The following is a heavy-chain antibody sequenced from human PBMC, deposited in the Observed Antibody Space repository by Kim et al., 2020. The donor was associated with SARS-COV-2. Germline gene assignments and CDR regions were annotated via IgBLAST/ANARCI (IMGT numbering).Heavy chain of an antibody. D-gene: IGHD3-10*01. V-gene: IGHV3-30*05. J-gene: IGHJ6*02. CDR2: STK. CDR3: ARDVGSSVDV. Sequence: STKYYADSVKGRFTNTRDNSKITLYLQMNSLRAEGTAVYYGARDVGSSVDVWGQGTTVTVSS.